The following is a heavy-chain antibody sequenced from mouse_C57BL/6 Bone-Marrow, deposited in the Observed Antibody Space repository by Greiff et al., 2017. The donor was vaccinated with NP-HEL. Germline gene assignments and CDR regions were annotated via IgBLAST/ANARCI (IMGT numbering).Heavy chain of an antibody. CDR3: AREPAHITTVVAPDD. CDR1: GYTFTSYG. CDR2: IYPRSGNT. Sequence: VQLQESGAELARPGASVKLSCKASGYTFTSYGISWVKQRTGQGLEWIGEIYPRSGNTYYNEKFKGKATLTADKSSSTAYMELRSLTSEDSAVYFCAREPAHITTVVAPDDWGQGTTLTVSS. V-gene: IGHV1-81*01. J-gene: IGHJ2*01. D-gene: IGHD1-1*01.